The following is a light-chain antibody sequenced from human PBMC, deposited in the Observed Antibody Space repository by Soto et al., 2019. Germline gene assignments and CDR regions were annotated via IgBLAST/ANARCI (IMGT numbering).Light chain of an antibody. J-gene: IGKJ2*01. CDR2: GAS. CDR1: QSITSNF. CDR3: QQYGRSPLMYT. V-gene: IGKV3-20*01. Sequence: EIVLTQSPGTLSLSPGERATLSCRASQSITSNFLAWYQQKPCQAPRLLIYGASMRDAGVPDRFSDSGSGTDFTLTITRLEPEDFAVYYCQQYGRSPLMYTFGQGTPLGVK.